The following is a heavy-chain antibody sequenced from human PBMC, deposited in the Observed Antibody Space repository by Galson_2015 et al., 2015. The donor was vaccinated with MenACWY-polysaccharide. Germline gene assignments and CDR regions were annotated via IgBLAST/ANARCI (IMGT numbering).Heavy chain of an antibody. J-gene: IGHJ4*02. V-gene: IGHV3-74*01. CDR1: GFTFSTYW. CDR2: IKSDGSST. CDR3: ARGYSGYD. Sequence: SLRLSCAASGFTFSTYWMHWVRQAPGRGLVWVSRIKSDGSSTNYADSVKGRFTISRDNAKNTLYLQMNSLRAEDTALYYCARGYSGYDWGQGTLVTVSS. D-gene: IGHD5-12*01.